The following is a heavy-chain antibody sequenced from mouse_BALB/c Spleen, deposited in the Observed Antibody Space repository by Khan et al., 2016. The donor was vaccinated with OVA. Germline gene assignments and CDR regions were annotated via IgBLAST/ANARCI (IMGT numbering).Heavy chain of an antibody. J-gene: IGHJ3*01. CDR1: GYTFTSYT. Sequence: QVQLKQSGAELARPGASVKMSCKASGYTFTSYTIHWIKERPGQGLKWIGNINPSYGYTNYNQKFKDNATLTTDKSSTTAYLQLSSLTSDDSAVYNCVRDGAYHRNDGWFAYWGQGTLVTVSA. V-gene: IGHV1-4*01. CDR2: INPSYGYT. CDR3: VRDGAYHRNDGWFAY. D-gene: IGHD2-14*01.